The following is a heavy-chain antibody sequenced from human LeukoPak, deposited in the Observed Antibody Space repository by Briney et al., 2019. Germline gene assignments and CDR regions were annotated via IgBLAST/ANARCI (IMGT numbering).Heavy chain of an antibody. CDR2: IWYDGSNK. CDR1: GFTFSSYG. V-gene: IGHV3-33*01. Sequence: LRLSCAASGFTFSSYGMHWVRQAPGKGLEWVAVIWYDGSNKYYADSVKGRFTISRDNSKNTLYLQMNSLRAEDTAVYYCARGWELLYWYGMDVWGQGTTVTVSS. CDR3: ARGWELLYWYGMDV. D-gene: IGHD1-26*01. J-gene: IGHJ6*02.